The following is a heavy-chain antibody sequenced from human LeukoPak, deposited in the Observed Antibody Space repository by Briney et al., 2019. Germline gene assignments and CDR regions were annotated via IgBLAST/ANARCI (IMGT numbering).Heavy chain of an antibody. D-gene: IGHD3-10*01. CDR1: GFTVGSNY. J-gene: IGHJ4*02. CDR2: IYSGGST. CDR3: ARSARGDFDY. Sequence: GGSLRLSCAASGFTVGSNYMSWVRQAPGKGLEWVSVIYSGGSTYYADSVKGRFTISRDNSKNTLYLQMNSLRAEDTAVYYCARSARGDFDYWGQGTLVTVSS. V-gene: IGHV3-53*01.